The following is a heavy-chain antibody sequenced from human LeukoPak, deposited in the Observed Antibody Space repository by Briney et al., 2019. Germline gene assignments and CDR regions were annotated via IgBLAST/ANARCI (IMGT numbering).Heavy chain of an antibody. V-gene: IGHV4-30-2*05. CDR1: GVAISRGGYA. J-gene: IGHJ5*02. CDR3: ARHVGFITMVRGVINNNWFDP. D-gene: IGHD3-10*01. CDR2: IYHSGTT. Sequence: PSETLSLTCAVSGVAISRGGYAWNWIRQPPGKGLEWIAYIYHSGTTYYNPSLKSRATISVDTSKKQFSLKLSSVTAADTAVYYCARHVGFITMVRGVINNNWFDPWGQGTLVTVSS.